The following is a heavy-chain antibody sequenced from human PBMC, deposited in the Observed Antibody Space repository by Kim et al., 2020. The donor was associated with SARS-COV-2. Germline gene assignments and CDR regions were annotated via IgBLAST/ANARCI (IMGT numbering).Heavy chain of an antibody. Sequence: SETLSLTCAVSGGSISSGGYSWSWIRQPPGKGLEWIGYIYHSGSTYYNPSLKSRVTISVDRSKNQFSLKLSSVTAADTAVYYCASGEECGGDCTPFDYWGQGTLVTVSS. CDR1: GGSISSGGYS. CDR3: ASGEECGGDCTPFDY. V-gene: IGHV4-30-2*01. D-gene: IGHD2-21*02. J-gene: IGHJ4*02. CDR2: IYHSGST.